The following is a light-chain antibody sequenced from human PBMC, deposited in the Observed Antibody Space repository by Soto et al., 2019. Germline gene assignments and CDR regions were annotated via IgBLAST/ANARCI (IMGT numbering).Light chain of an antibody. CDR1: QSASRQY. CDR2: GVS. Sequence: EIVLTQSPATLSLSPGERAALSCRASQSASRQYLSWYQQRPDQPPRLLIYGVSMRADGIPDRFSGSGSGSEFTLTSNSMDTEDFAVYYCQDFDSPQWTFGQGTKV. CDR3: QDFDSPQWT. J-gene: IGKJ1*01. V-gene: IGKV3-20*01.